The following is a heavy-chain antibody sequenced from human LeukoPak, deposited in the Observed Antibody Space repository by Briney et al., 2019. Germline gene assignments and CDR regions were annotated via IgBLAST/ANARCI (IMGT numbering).Heavy chain of an antibody. CDR1: GFTFDDYA. J-gene: IGHJ4*02. V-gene: IGHV3-9*01. CDR3: ARGARYFDWLFDY. CDR2: ICWNSGSI. Sequence: GGSLRLSCAASGFTFDDYAMHWVRHAPGKGLEWVLGICWNSGSIGYADSVKGRFTISRDNAKNSLYLQMNSLRAEDTALYYCARGARYFDWLFDYWGQGTLVTVSS. D-gene: IGHD3-9*01.